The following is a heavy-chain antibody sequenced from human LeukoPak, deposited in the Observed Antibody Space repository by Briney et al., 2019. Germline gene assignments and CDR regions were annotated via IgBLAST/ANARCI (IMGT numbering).Heavy chain of an antibody. V-gene: IGHV4-39*01. Sequence: SETLSLTCTVSGGSTSIASYYWGWIRQPPGKGLEWLGNIYYTGTPHYNPSLKSRVTISVDTSKGQFSLKVTSVTAADTAVYFCARHDCTGSSCYSDYWGHGALVIVSS. CDR2: IYYTGTP. D-gene: IGHD2-2*01. J-gene: IGHJ4*01. CDR3: ARHDCTGSSCYSDY. CDR1: GGSTSIASYY.